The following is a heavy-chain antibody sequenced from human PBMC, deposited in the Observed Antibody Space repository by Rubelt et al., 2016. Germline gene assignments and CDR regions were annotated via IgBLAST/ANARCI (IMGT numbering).Heavy chain of an antibody. Sequence: QVQLQQWGAGLLKPSETLSLTCAVYGGSFSGYYWSWNRQPPGKGLEWIGEINHSGSTNYNPSLQSRVTISVDTSKNQFSLKLSSVTAADTAVYYCARGKEGLGVTMMDYWGQGTLVTVSS. CDR1: GGSFSGYY. CDR2: INHSGST. CDR3: ARGKEGLGVTMMDY. V-gene: IGHV4-34*01. D-gene: IGHD3-22*01. J-gene: IGHJ4*02.